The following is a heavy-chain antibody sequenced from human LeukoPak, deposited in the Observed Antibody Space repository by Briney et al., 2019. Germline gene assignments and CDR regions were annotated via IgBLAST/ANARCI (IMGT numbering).Heavy chain of an antibody. D-gene: IGHD5-18*01. Sequence: PGGSLRLSCAASGFTFSSYSMNWVRQAPGKGLEWVSYISSSSSTMYYADSVKGRFTISRDNAKNSLYLQMNGLRAEDTAVYYCARERGYSYGYSDYWGQGTLVTVSS. V-gene: IGHV3-48*01. J-gene: IGHJ4*02. CDR1: GFTFSSYS. CDR3: ARERGYSYGYSDY. CDR2: ISSSSSTM.